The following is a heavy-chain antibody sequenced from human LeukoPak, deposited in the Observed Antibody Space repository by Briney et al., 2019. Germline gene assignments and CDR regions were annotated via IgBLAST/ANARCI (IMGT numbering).Heavy chain of an antibody. CDR1: GFTFSTYT. V-gene: IGHV3-21*01. CDR2: IRSSSSYI. CDR3: AREEDADRYPSGSGNYPYYYYYYGMDV. J-gene: IGHJ6*02. Sequence: GGSLRLSCAASGFTFSTYTMNWVRQAPGKGLEWVASIRSSSSYIQYADSVKGRFTISRDNAKNSLYLQMNSLRAEDTAVYYCAREEDADRYPSGSGNYPYYYYYYGMDVWGQGTTVTVSS. D-gene: IGHD3-10*01.